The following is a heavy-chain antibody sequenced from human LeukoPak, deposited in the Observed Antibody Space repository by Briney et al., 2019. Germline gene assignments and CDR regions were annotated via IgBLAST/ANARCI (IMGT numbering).Heavy chain of an antibody. Sequence: SETLSLTCTVSGGSISSYYWSWIRQPPGKGLEWIGYIYYSGSTNYNPSLKSRVTISVDTSKNQFSLKLSSVTAADTAVYYCVRAQYSSSWDKIYYFDYWAREPWSPSPQ. D-gene: IGHD6-13*01. CDR1: GGSISSYY. V-gene: IGHV4-59*01. CDR3: VRAQYSSSWDKIYYFDY. CDR2: IYYSGST. J-gene: IGHJ4*02.